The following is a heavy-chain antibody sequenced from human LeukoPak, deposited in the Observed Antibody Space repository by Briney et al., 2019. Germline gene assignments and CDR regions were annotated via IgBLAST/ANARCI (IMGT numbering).Heavy chain of an antibody. CDR3: ASNPGRGDWVDS. D-gene: IGHD3-10*01. CDR1: GFTLTSFA. CDR2: INDSGGAS. V-gene: IGHV3-23*01. J-gene: IGHJ5*01. Sequence: PGGSLRLSCAASGFTLTSFAMSWVRQAPGKGLEWVATINDSGGASHHADSVKGRFTISRDNSKDTLYLHMNSLRAEDTAVYYCASNPGRGDWVDSWGQGTLVTVSS.